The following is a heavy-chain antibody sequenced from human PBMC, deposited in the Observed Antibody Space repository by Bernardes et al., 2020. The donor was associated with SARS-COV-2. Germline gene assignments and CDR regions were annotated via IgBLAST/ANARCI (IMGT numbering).Heavy chain of an antibody. CDR1: GYSISSGYY. V-gene: IGHV4-38-2*01. CDR2: IYHSGST. D-gene: IGHD6-6*01. Sequence: ETLSLTCAVSGYSISSGYYWGWIRQPPGKGLEWIGSIYHSGSTYYNPSLKSRVTISVDTSKNQFSLKLSSVTAADTAVYYCARAPMYSSSPGFDYWGQGTLVTVSS. J-gene: IGHJ4*02. CDR3: ARAPMYSSSPGFDY.